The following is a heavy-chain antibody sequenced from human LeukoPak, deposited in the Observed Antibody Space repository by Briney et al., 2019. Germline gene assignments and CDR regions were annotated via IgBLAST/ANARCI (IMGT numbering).Heavy chain of an antibody. Sequence: SETLSLTCTVSGXSISSYYWSWIRQPPGKGLEWIGYIYYSGSTKYNPSLKSRVTISVDASKTQFSLKLNSVTAADTAVYYCARGSRELYYFDYWGQGTLVTVSS. J-gene: IGHJ4*02. CDR1: GXSISSYY. CDR2: IYYSGST. CDR3: ARGSRELYYFDY. D-gene: IGHD1-7*01. V-gene: IGHV4-59*01.